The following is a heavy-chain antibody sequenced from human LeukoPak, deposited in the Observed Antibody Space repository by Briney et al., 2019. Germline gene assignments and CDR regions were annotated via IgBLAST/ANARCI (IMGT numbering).Heavy chain of an antibody. D-gene: IGHD5-18*01. CDR2: IYYSGST. CDR1: GGSISSYY. Sequence: PSETLSLTCTVSGGSISSYYWSWIRQPPGKGLEWIGYIYYSGSTNYNPSLKSRVTISVDTSKNQFSLKLSSVTAADTAVYYCARGGYSYGYYYFDYWGQGTLVTVSS. CDR3: ARGGYSYGYYYFDY. V-gene: IGHV4-59*01. J-gene: IGHJ4*02.